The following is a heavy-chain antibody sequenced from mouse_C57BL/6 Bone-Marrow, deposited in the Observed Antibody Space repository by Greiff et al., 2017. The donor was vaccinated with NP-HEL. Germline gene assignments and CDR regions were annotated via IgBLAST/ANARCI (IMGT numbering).Heavy chain of an antibody. V-gene: IGHV1-80*01. Sequence: VQLQESGAELVKSGASVKISCKASGYEFSNYWMNWVKQRPGKGLEWIGQLYPGAGDTNYNGKFKDKATLTADKSSSTAYMQLSRLTSEDSAVYFCARGAYWGQGTLVTVSA. CDR2: LYPGAGDT. J-gene: IGHJ3*01. CDR1: GYEFSNYW. CDR3: ARGAY.